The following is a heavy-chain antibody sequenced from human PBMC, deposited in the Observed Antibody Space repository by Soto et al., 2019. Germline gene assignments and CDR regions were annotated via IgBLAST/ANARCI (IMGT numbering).Heavy chain of an antibody. CDR2: INVYNGNT. CDR3: ARDTSRGEYDY. Sequence: QVQLVQSGAEVKKPGASVKVSCKASGYTFTSYGISWVRQAPGQGLEWMGWINVYNGNTNYAQKLQGRGTMTTDTSTSTAYLDLRSLRSDDTDVYFCARDTSRGEYDYWGQGTLVTVSS. J-gene: IGHJ4*02. D-gene: IGHD3-10*01. CDR1: GYTFTSYG. V-gene: IGHV1-18*01.